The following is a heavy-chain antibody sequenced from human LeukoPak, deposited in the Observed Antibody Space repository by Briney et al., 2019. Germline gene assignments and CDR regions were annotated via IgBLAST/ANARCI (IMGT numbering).Heavy chain of an antibody. Sequence: GGSLRLSCAASGFTVSSNYMSWVRQGPGKGLEWVSYISSSGSTIYYADSVKGRFTISRDNAKNSLYLQMNSLRAEDTAVYYCAREWGDSFDYWGQGTLVTVSS. J-gene: IGHJ4*02. CDR1: GFTVSSNY. V-gene: IGHV3-11*04. CDR2: ISSSGSTI. CDR3: AREWGDSFDY. D-gene: IGHD3-16*01.